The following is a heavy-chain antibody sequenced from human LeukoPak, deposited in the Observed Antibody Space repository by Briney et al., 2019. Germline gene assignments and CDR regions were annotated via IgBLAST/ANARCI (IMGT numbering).Heavy chain of an antibody. V-gene: IGHV1-69*04. CDR1: GGTFSSYA. CDR3: ARVGYDFWSGYYHQEEFDY. J-gene: IGHJ4*02. Sequence: SVKVSCKASGGTFSSYAISWVRQAPGQGLEWMGRIIPILGIANYAQKFQGRVTITADKSTSTAYMELSSLRSEDTAVYYCARVGYDFWSGYYHQEEFDYWGQGTLVTVSS. CDR2: IIPILGIA. D-gene: IGHD3-3*01.